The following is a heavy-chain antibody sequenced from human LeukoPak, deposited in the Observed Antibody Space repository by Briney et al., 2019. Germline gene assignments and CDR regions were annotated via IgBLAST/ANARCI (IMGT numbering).Heavy chain of an antibody. CDR1: GGTFSSYA. Sequence: EASVKVSCKASGGTFSSYAISWVRQAPGQGLEWMGWISAYNGNTNYAQKLRGRVTMTTDTFTSTAYMELRSLRSDDTAVYYCARDGDKGIAVANGVLDWFNPWGQGTLVTVSS. J-gene: IGHJ5*02. CDR2: ISAYNGNT. D-gene: IGHD6-19*01. CDR3: ARDGDKGIAVANGVLDWFNP. V-gene: IGHV1-18*01.